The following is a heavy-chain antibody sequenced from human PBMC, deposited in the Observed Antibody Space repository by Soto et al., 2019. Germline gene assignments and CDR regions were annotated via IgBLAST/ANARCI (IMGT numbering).Heavy chain of an antibody. CDR3: XXYRATINSFWFDP. V-gene: IGHV1-18*01. J-gene: IGHJ5*02. CDR2: ISGYNGNT. D-gene: IGHD5-12*01. CDR1: GYTFTSYG. Sequence: QVQLVQSGAEVKKPGASVKVSCKASGYTFTSYGISWVRQAPGQGLEWMGWISGYNGNTNYAQKLQGRVTMTTDTXXXXXXXXXXXXXXXXXXXXXXXXYRATINSFWFDPWGQGTLVTVSS.